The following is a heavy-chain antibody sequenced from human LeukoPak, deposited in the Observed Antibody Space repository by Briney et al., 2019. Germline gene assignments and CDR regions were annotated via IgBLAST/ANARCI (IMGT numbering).Heavy chain of an antibody. CDR1: GGSISSGDYY. CDR3: ARYIVVPAAMRRDAFDI. V-gene: IGHV4-30-4*08. CDR2: IYYSGST. Sequence: SETLSLTCTVSGGSISSGDYYWSWIRQPPGKGLEWIGYIYYSGSTYYNPSLKSRVTVSVDTSKNQFSLKLSSVTAADTAVYYCARYIVVPAAMRRDAFDIWGQGTMVTVSS. J-gene: IGHJ3*02. D-gene: IGHD2-2*01.